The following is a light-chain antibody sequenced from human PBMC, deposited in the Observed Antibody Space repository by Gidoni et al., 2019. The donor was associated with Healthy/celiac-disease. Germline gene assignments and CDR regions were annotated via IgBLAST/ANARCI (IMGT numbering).Light chain of an antibody. V-gene: IGKV3-11*01. CDR2: DAS. CDR1: QSVSSY. CDR3: QQRSNWPLT. J-gene: IGKJ4*01. Sequence: EIVLTQSQATLSLSPGERATLSCRASQSVSSYLAWYQQKPGQAPRLLIYDASHRATGIPARFSGSVSGTDFTLTISSLEPEDFAVYYCQQRSNWPLTFGGGTKVEIK.